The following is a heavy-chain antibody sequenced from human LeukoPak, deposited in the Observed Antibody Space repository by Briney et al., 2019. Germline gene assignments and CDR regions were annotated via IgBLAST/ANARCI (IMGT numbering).Heavy chain of an antibody. J-gene: IGHJ6*02. CDR1: GGTFSSYA. D-gene: IGHD2-2*01. Sequence: ASVKVSCKASGGTFSSYAISWVRQAPGQGLEWMGGIIPIFGTANYAQKFQGRVTITADESMSTVYMELSSLRSEDTAVYYCARGNIVVVPASSYYGMDVWGQGTTVTVSS. V-gene: IGHV1-69*13. CDR3: ARGNIVVVPASSYYGMDV. CDR2: IIPIFGTA.